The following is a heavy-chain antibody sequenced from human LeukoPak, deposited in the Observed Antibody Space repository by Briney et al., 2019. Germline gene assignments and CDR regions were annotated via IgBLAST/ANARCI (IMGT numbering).Heavy chain of an antibody. Sequence: GASVKVSCKASGGTFSSYAISWVRQAPGQGLEWMGGIIPIFGTANYAQKFQGRVTITADESTSTAYMELSSLRSEDTAVYYCARSRSGRGGSGSYYGTNWFDPWGQGALVTVSS. CDR1: GGTFSSYA. V-gene: IGHV1-69*13. CDR2: IIPIFGTA. CDR3: ARSRSGRGGSGSYYGTNWFDP. J-gene: IGHJ5*02. D-gene: IGHD3-10*01.